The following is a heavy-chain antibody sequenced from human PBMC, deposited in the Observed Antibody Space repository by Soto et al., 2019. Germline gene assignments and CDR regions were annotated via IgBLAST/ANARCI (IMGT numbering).Heavy chain of an antibody. D-gene: IGHD3-16*01. Sequence: PSETLSLTCAVYGGSFSGYYWSWIRQPPGKGLEWIGEINHSGSTNYNPSLKSRVTISVDTSKNQFSLKLSSVTAADTAVYYCARLRLGFSYGMEVWGQGTTVTVSS. CDR2: INHSGST. J-gene: IGHJ6*02. CDR3: ARLRLGFSYGMEV. CDR1: GGSFSGYY. V-gene: IGHV4-34*01.